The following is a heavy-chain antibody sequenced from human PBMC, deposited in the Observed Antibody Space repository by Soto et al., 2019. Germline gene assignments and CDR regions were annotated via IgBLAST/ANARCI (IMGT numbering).Heavy chain of an antibody. Sequence: GGSLRLSCAASGFTFSSYAMHWVRQAPGKGLEWVAVISYDGSNKYYADSVKGRFTISRDNSKNTLYLQMNSLRAEDTAVYYCARDPGDSSGYYLTGWGQGTLVTVSS. CDR3: ARDPGDSSGYYLTG. CDR1: GFTFSSYA. D-gene: IGHD3-22*01. V-gene: IGHV3-30-3*01. CDR2: ISYDGSNK. J-gene: IGHJ4*02.